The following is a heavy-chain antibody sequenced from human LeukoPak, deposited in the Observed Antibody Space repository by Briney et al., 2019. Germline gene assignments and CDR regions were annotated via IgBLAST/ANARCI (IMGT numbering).Heavy chain of an antibody. Sequence: GESLKISCKGSGYRFINYWIHWVRRMPGKGREWMGSIYPGDSDARNSPSFQGQVTISADRSINTAYLEWSSLKASDTAMYYCARQCSVGASCLDSWGQGTLVTVSS. V-gene: IGHV5-51*01. D-gene: IGHD1-26*01. CDR2: IYPGDSDA. CDR3: ARQCSVGASCLDS. CDR1: GYRFINYW. J-gene: IGHJ4*02.